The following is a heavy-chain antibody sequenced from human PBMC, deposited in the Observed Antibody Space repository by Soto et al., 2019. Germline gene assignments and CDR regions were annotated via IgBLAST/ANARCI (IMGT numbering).Heavy chain of an antibody. CDR1: GFTFSSYW. CDR3: ATPNGITMVRGGDDY. D-gene: IGHD3-10*01. Sequence: GGSLRLSCAASGFTFSSYWMSWVRQAPGKGLEWVANIKQDGSEKYYVDSVKGRFTISRDNAKNSLYLQMNSLRAEDTAVYYCATPNGITMVRGGDDYWGQGTLVTVSS. CDR2: IKQDGSEK. J-gene: IGHJ4*02. V-gene: IGHV3-7*01.